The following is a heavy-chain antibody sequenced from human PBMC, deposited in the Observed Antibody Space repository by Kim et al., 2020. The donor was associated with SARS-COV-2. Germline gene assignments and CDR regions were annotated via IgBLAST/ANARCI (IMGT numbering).Heavy chain of an antibody. Sequence: GGSLRLSCVASGFTFSSYRMHWVRQAPGKGLEWVAAISEDGSDKYYPDSVKGRFTISRDNSKNTLVLQMNGLRAEDTAVFYCARIAVTGTGGPFDYWGQGALVTVAS. V-gene: IGHV3-30-3*01. J-gene: IGHJ4*02. CDR1: GFTFSSYR. CDR2: ISEDGSDK. CDR3: ARIAVTGTGGPFDY. D-gene: IGHD6-19*01.